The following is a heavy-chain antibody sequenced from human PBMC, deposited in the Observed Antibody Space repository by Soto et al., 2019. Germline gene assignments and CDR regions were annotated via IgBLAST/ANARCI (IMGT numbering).Heavy chain of an antibody. Sequence: QVQLQESGPGLVKPSETLSLTCTVSGDSISSYYWTWIRQPPGEGLEWIGYIYDSGRTYYNPSLKSRVIISVDTSKNQFSLRLSSVSAADTAVYYCARGTIPYYYYGMDVWGQGTTVTVSS. CDR3: ARGTIPYYYYGMDV. CDR2: IYDSGRT. CDR1: GDSISSYY. V-gene: IGHV4-59*01. J-gene: IGHJ6*02. D-gene: IGHD3-10*01.